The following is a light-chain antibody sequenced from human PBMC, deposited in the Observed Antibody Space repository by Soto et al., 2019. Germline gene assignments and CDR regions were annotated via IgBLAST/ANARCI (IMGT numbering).Light chain of an antibody. CDR2: DAS. Sequence: EIVLTQSPVTLSLSPGERATRSCRASQSVGTYLGWLQQKPGQAPRLLIYDASKRATGVPGRFSGSGSGTDFILTISSLEPEDFAIYYCQQRRDSITFGQGTRLEI. J-gene: IGKJ5*01. CDR1: QSVGTY. V-gene: IGKV3-11*01. CDR3: QQRRDSIT.